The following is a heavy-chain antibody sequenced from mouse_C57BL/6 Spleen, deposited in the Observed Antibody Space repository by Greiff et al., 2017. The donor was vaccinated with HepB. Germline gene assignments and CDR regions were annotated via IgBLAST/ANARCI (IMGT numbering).Heavy chain of an antibody. D-gene: IGHD1-1*01. Sequence: EVQRVESGGGLVKPGGSLKLSCAASGFTFSSYAMSWVRQTPEKRLEWVATISDGGSYTYYPDNVKGRFTISRDNAKNNLYLQMSHLKSEDTAMYYCARERVLRYFDYWGQGTTLTVSS. J-gene: IGHJ2*01. V-gene: IGHV5-4*01. CDR2: ISDGGSYT. CDR1: GFTFSSYA. CDR3: ARERVLRYFDY.